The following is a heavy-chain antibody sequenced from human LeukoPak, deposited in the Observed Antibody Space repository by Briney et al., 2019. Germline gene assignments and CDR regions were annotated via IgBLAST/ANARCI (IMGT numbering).Heavy chain of an antibody. CDR3: AGSVSGTNAFDI. V-gene: IGHV1-8*03. J-gene: IGHJ3*02. CDR1: GYTFTSYD. CDR2: MNPKNGDA. D-gene: IGHD6-19*01. Sequence: ASVKVSCKASGYTFTSYDINWVRQATGQGLEWMGWMNPKNGDAGYAQKFQGRVTIARNTSISTGYMELSSLRSGDTAVYYCAGSVSGTNAFDIWGQGTMVTVSS.